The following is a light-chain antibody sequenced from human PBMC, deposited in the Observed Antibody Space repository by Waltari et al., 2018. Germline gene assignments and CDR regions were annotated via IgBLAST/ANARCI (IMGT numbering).Light chain of an antibody. CDR1: QSISSW. CDR3: QHQRA. Sequence: DIQMTQSPSTLSASVGDRVTITCRASQSISSWLAWYQQKQGKAPKLLIYKASSLESGVPSRFSGSGSGTEFTLTISSLQPDDFATYYCQHQRAFGQGTKVEIK. V-gene: IGKV1-5*03. CDR2: KAS. J-gene: IGKJ1*01.